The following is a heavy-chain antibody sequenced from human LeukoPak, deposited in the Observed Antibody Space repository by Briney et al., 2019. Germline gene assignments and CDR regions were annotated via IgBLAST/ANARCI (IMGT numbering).Heavy chain of an antibody. CDR3: ARDMGYYDFWSGFDY. D-gene: IGHD3-3*01. J-gene: IGHJ4*02. CDR1: GFRFSSYA. Sequence: GRSLRLSCAASGFRFSSYALHWVRQAPGKGLEWVTLISYDGSNKYYADSVKGRFTISRDNSKNTLYLQMNSLRVEDTAVYCCARDMGYYDFWSGFDYWGQGTPVTVSS. CDR2: ISYDGSNK. V-gene: IGHV3-30*04.